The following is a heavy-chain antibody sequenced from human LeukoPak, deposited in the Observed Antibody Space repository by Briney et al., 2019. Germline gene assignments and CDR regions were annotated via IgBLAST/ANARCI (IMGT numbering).Heavy chain of an antibody. CDR2: INSSRSYI. D-gene: IGHD3-10*01. CDR3: ARVSGGSGSSSRYYYYGMDV. Sequence: PGGSLRLSCAASGFTFSSYSMNWVRQAPGKGLEWVSCINSSRSYIYYADSVKGRFTISRDNAKNSLYLQMNSLRAEDTAVYYCARVSGGSGSSSRYYYYGMDVWGQGTTVTVSS. J-gene: IGHJ6*02. CDR1: GFTFSSYS. V-gene: IGHV3-21*01.